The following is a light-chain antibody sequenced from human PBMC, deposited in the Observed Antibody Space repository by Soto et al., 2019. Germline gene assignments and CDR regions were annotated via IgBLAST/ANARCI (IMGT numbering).Light chain of an antibody. CDR3: QQYGSSPRT. CDR2: GAS. CDR1: QSVSSSY. J-gene: IGKJ1*01. V-gene: IGKV3-20*01. Sequence: EIVLTHSPGTLSLSPWEIATLSCRASQSVSSSYLAWYQQKPGQAPRLLTYGASSRATGIPDRFSGSGSGTDFTLTISRLEPEDFAVYYCQQYGSSPRTFGQGTKVDIK.